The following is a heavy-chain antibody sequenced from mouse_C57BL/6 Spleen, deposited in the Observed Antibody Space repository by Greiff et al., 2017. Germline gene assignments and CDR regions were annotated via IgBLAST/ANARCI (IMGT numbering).Heavy chain of an antibody. J-gene: IGHJ1*03. D-gene: IGHD1-1*01. CDR2: ISNGGGST. V-gene: IGHV5-12*01. CDR3: ARSSSLGYFDV. Sequence: EVKLEESGGGLVQPGGSLKLSCAASGFTFSDYYMYWVRQTPEKRLEWVAYISNGGGSTYYPDTVKGRFTISRDNAKNTLYLQMSRLKSEDTAMYYCARSSSLGYFDVWGTGTTVTVSS. CDR1: GFTFSDYY.